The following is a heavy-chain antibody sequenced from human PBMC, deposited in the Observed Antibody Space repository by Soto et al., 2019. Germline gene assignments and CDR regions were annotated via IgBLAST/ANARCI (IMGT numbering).Heavy chain of an antibody. J-gene: IGHJ5*01. Sequence: QVELVESGGGVVQPGGSLRLACAASGFTFSSYGMHWVRQAPGKGLEWVAVIWFDGSKEFYAASVEGRFTISRDNSKNMVYLEMNSPRDVDTAVYYCARAVPAAKGWFDSGGQGTLVTVSS. V-gene: IGHV3-33*01. CDR2: IWFDGSKE. CDR1: GFTFSSYG. D-gene: IGHD2-2*01. CDR3: ARAVPAAKGWFDS.